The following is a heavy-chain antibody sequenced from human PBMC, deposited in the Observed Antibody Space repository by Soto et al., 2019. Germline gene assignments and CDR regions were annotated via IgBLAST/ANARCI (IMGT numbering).Heavy chain of an antibody. CDR3: ARDRAPLSDCTNGVCYTSHYYYYGMDV. CDR2: IYSGGST. V-gene: IGHV3-53*01. D-gene: IGHD2-8*01. Sequence: GGSLRLSCAASGFTVSSNYMSWVRQAPGKGLEWVSVIYSGGSTYYADSVKGRFTISRDNSKNTLYLQMNSLRAEDTAVYYCARDRAPLSDCTNGVCYTSHYYYYGMDVWGQGTTVTVSS. J-gene: IGHJ6*02. CDR1: GFTVSSNY.